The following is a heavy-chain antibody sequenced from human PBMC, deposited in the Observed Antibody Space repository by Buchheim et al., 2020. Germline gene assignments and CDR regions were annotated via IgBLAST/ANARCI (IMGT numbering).Heavy chain of an antibody. CDR2: IYYSGST. D-gene: IGHD3-10*01. CDR1: GGSISSSSYY. Sequence: QLQLQESGPGLVKPSETLSLTCTVSGGSISSSSYYWGWIRQPPGKGLEWIGSIYYSGSTYYNPSLKSRVTISVDTSKNQFSLKLSSVTAADTAVYYCARHILRTYGSGSYYTDYWGQGTL. V-gene: IGHV4-39*01. J-gene: IGHJ4*02. CDR3: ARHILRTYGSGSYYTDY.